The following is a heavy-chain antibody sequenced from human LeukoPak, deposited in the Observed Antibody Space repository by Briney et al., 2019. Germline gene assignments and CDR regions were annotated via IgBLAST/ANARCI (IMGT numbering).Heavy chain of an antibody. D-gene: IGHD2-21*01. J-gene: IGHJ4*02. Sequence: GGSLRLSCAASGFSFASYSMSWVRQAPGKRLQWVSAISDSGGNVDYADSVRGRFTIFRDNSKNTLYLQMNSLRVDDTAVYYCAPLNWYSPGGYWGQGTLVTVSS. CDR2: ISDSGGNV. CDR3: APLNWYSPGGY. V-gene: IGHV3-23*01. CDR1: GFSFASYS.